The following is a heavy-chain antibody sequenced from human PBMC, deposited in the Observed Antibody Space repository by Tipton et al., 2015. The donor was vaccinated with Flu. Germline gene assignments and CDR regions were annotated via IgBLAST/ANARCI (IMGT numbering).Heavy chain of an antibody. J-gene: IGHJ4*02. CDR1: GFTFSSYW. Sequence: SLRLSCAASGFTFSSYWMSWIRQAPGKGLEWVANIKQDGSEKYYVDSVKGRFTISRDNAKNSLYLQMNSLRAEDTAVYYCVSRIGAAPGNYWGQGTLVTVSS. CDR3: VSRIGAAPGNY. D-gene: IGHD6-25*01. V-gene: IGHV3-7*01. CDR2: IKQDGSEK.